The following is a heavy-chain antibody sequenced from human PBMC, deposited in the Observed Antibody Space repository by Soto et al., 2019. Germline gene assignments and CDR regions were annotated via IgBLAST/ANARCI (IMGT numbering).Heavy chain of an antibody. CDR1: GCSISSFY. CDR2: IYSMGST. J-gene: IGHJ6*02. Sequence: LSLTCTVSGCSISSFYWSWIRQPPGKGLEWIASIYSMGSTNYNPSFRTRVALSVDASKHQVSLNLTSVTTAAAAIYFCASGGNPRRFYYYHCMDVWGQGTTVTVSS. D-gene: IGHD3-10*01. V-gene: IGHV4-59*01. CDR3: ASGGNPRRFYYYHCMDV.